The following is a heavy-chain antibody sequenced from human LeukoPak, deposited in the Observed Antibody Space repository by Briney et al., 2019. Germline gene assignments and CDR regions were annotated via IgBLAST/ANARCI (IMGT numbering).Heavy chain of an antibody. D-gene: IGHD3-10*01. V-gene: IGHV3-30*04. CDR1: GFTFSSYT. CDR3: ARGSILYFGDYGGFEY. J-gene: IGHJ4*02. Sequence: GGSLRLSCAASGFTFSSYTMHWVRQAPGKGLEWVMVISSDGSNKYYADSVKGRFTISRDNSKNTLYLQMNSLRAEDTAVYYCARGSILYFGDYGGFEYWGQGTLVTVSS. CDR2: ISSDGSNK.